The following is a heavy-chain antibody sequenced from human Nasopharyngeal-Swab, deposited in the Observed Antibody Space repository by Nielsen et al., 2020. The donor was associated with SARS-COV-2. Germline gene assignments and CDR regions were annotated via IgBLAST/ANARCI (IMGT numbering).Heavy chain of an antibody. D-gene: IGHD3-3*01. CDR3: ARATIFGVVTFDY. CDR2: IYYSGST. J-gene: IGHJ4*02. Sequence: SKTLSLTCTVSGGSISSYYWSWIRQPPGKGLEWIGYIYYSGSTNYNPSLKSRVTISVDTSKNQFSLKLSSVTAADTAVYYCARATIFGVVTFDYWGQGTLVTVSS. CDR1: GGSISSYY. V-gene: IGHV4-59*01.